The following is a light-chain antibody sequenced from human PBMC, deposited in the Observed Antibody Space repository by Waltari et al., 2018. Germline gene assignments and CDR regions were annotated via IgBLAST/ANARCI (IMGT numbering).Light chain of an antibody. CDR2: DAS. CDR1: QSVSSY. J-gene: IGKJ5*01. V-gene: IGKV3-11*01. Sequence: EIVLTQSPATLSLSPGESATLSCRASQSVSSYLAWYQQKPGQAPRLLIYDASNSATGIPARFSGSGSGTDFTLTISSLEPEDFAVYYCQQRSNWPITFGQGTRLEIK. CDR3: QQRSNWPIT.